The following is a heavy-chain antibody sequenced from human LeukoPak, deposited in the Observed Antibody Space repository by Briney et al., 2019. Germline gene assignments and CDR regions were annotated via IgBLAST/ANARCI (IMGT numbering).Heavy chain of an antibody. CDR1: GGFINDYY. D-gene: IGHD3-9*01. Sequence: SETLSLTCTVSGGFINDYYWNWIRQPPGQGLEWIGYVYYSGSTNYNPSLKSRVSISVDTSNNQFSLKLSSVTAADTAVYYCARQNYDLLTTYYFDYWGQGTLVTVSS. CDR3: ARQNYDLLTTYYFDY. J-gene: IGHJ4*02. CDR2: VYYSGST. V-gene: IGHV4-59*08.